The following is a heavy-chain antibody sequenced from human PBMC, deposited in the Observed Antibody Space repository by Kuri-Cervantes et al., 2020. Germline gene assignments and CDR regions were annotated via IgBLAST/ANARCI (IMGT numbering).Heavy chain of an antibody. CDR3: ARAIDGYIDY. V-gene: IGHV3-13*01. D-gene: IGHD5-24*01. Sequence: GGSLRLSCAASGFTFSSYDMHWVRQATGKGLEWVSAIGTAGDTYYPGSVKGRFTISRDNAKNMLYLQMNSLRAEDTAVYYCARAIDGYIDYWGQGTLVTVSS. CDR2: IGTAGDT. CDR1: GFTFSSYD. J-gene: IGHJ4*02.